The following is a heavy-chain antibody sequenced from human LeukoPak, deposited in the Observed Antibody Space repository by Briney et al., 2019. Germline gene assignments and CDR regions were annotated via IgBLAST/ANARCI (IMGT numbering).Heavy chain of an antibody. J-gene: IGHJ6*02. CDR2: ISYDGSNK. CDR1: GFTFRNHW. CDR3: ARGLQQQQILGDYYYGMDV. Sequence: GGSLRLSCAASGFTFRNHWMHWVRQAPGKGLEWVAVISYDGSNKYYADSVKGRFTISRDNSKNTLYLQMNNLRTEDTAVYYCARGLQQQQILGDYYYGMDVWGQGTTVTVSS. V-gene: IGHV3-30*12. D-gene: IGHD6-13*01.